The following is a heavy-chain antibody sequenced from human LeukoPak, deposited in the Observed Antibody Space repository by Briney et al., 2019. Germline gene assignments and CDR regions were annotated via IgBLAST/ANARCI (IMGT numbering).Heavy chain of an antibody. V-gene: IGHV3-66*01. J-gene: IGHJ4*02. CDR3: ARALGWLRFDQ. Sequence: GGSLRLSCAASGFTVSTNYMSWVRQAPGKGLEWVSVIYNGENTPYGDSVKGRFTISRDNSKNTLYLQMNSLRGEDTAVYYCARALGWLRFDQWGQGTLVTVSS. CDR2: IYNGENT. CDR1: GFTVSTNY. D-gene: IGHD2-21*01.